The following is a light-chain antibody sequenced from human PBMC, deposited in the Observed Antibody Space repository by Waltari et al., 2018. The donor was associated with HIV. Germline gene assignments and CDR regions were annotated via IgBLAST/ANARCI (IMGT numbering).Light chain of an antibody. CDR2: DAS. CDR3: QQYTNWPFT. CDR1: QSVNNN. J-gene: IGKJ5*01. Sequence: EKVMTQSPATLSVSPGERATFTCRASQSVNNNLAWYQQNPGQAPRLLIYDASTRATNIPARFSGSGSGTDFTLTISSLQSEDFAVYFCQQYTNWPFTFGQGTRLEIK. V-gene: IGKV3-15*01.